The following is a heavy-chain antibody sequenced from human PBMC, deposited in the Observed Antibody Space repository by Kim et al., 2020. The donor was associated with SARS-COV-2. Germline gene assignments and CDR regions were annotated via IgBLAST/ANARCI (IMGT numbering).Heavy chain of an antibody. Sequence: SETLSLTCTVSGGSISSYYWSWIRQPPGKGLEWIWYIYYSGSTNYNPSLKSRVTISVDTSTNQFSLTLSSVTAADTAADYCARRSLGYYDSSGPHAAVDIWGDGATGTVSP. D-gene: IGHD3-22*01. CDR3: ARRSLGYYDSSGPHAAVDI. J-gene: IGHJ3*02. CDR1: GGSISSYY. CDR2: IYYSGST. V-gene: IGHV4-59*01.